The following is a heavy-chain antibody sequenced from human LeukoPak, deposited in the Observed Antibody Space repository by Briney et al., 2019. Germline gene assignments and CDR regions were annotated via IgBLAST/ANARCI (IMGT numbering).Heavy chain of an antibody. D-gene: IGHD3-9*01. CDR3: ARVGVLRYFDWLAVGAFDI. Sequence: NPSETLSLTCTVSGGSIGSYYWSWIRQPPGKGLEWIGYIYYSGSTNYNPSLKSRVTISVDTSKNQFSLKLSSVTAADTAVYYCARVGVLRYFDWLAVGAFDIWGQGTMVTVSS. CDR1: GGSIGSYY. CDR2: IYYSGST. V-gene: IGHV4-59*01. J-gene: IGHJ3*02.